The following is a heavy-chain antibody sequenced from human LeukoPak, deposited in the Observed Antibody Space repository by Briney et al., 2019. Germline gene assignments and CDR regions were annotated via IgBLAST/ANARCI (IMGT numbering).Heavy chain of an antibody. V-gene: IGHV3-15*05. CDR2: IKSNPDGETT. J-gene: IGHJ5*02. CDR1: GFTFSSYG. Sequence: GRSLRLSCAASGFTFSSYGMHWVRQAPGKGLEWVGRIKSNPDGETTDFAAPVKGRFTISRDDSKNTLYLQMHIVQNEDIDVYFCASDLGITRVRGVFVSWGQGTLVTVSS. D-gene: IGHD3-10*01. CDR3: ASDLGITRVRGVFVS.